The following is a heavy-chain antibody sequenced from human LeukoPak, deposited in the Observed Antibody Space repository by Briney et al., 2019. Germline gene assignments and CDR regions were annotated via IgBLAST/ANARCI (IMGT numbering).Heavy chain of an antibody. V-gene: IGHV3-7*01. J-gene: IGHJ4*02. CDR2: IKQDGSEK. D-gene: IGHD6-13*01. CDR3: ARDAPAPGIAAAGYFDY. Sequence: GGSLRLSCAASGFTFSSYWMSWVRQAPGKGLEWVANIKQDGSEKYYADSVKGRFTISRDTAKNSLYLQMNSLRAEDTAVYYCARDAPAPGIAAAGYFDYWGQGTLVTVSS. CDR1: GFTFSSYW.